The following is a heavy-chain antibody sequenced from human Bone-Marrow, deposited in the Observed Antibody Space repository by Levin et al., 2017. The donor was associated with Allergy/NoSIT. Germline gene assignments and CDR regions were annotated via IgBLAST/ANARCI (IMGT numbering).Heavy chain of an antibody. CDR3: VRGAGGLDH. Sequence: GESLKISCAASGFIFSNYWMHWVRQVPGKGLVWVSHITSDGSGISYVDSVKGRFTISRDNAKNTVYLQMSSLREEDTAVYFCVRGAGGLDHWGQGTLVIVSS. CDR1: GFIFSNYW. J-gene: IGHJ4*02. D-gene: IGHD3-16*01. V-gene: IGHV3-74*01. CDR2: ITSDGSGI.